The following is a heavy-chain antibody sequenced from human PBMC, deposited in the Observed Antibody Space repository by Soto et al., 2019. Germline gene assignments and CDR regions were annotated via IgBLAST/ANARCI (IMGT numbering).Heavy chain of an antibody. Sequence: KPSETLSLTCSVSGGTISGYYWTWIRQPAGKGLEWIGRIYSSGNTKYSPSLQSRVTMSLDTSNNQFSLRLTSVTAADTAVYYCARGQRFSDWFDPWGQGTLVTVSS. CDR3: ARGQRFSDWFDP. J-gene: IGHJ5*02. CDR2: IYSSGNT. D-gene: IGHD3-3*01. CDR1: GGTISGYY. V-gene: IGHV4-4*07.